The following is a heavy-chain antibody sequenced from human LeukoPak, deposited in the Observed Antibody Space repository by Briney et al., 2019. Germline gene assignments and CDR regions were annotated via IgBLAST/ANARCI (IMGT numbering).Heavy chain of an antibody. CDR3: ARATDSNGWLFDY. Sequence: SETLSLTCTVSGGSISSYYWSWTRQPPGKGLEWIGYINYSGSTNYNPSLKSRVTISVDTSRNQLSLKLTSVTAADTAVYYCARATDSNGWLFDYWGQGTLVTVSS. V-gene: IGHV4-59*01. CDR2: INYSGST. D-gene: IGHD6-19*01. CDR1: GGSISSYY. J-gene: IGHJ4*02.